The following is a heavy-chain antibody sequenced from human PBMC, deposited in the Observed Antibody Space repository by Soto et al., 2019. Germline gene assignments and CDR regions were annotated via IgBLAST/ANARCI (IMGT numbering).Heavy chain of an antibody. D-gene: IGHD6-13*01. CDR2: IYYSGST. CDR3: ARVICGAAVRCGGPNWFDP. Sequence: SETLSLTCTVSGGSISSGDYYWSWIRQPPGKGLEWIGYIYYSGSTYYNPSLKSRVTISVDTSKSQFSLKLRSVTAADTAVYYCARVICGAAVRCGGPNWFDPWGQGTQVTVSS. CDR1: GGSISSGDYY. V-gene: IGHV4-30-4*01. J-gene: IGHJ5*02.